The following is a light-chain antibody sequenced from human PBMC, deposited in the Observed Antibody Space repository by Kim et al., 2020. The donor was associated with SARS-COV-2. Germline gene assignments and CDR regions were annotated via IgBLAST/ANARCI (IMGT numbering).Light chain of an antibody. CDR3: QAWDNSALYV. Sequence: VSPGQTANITCSGDKLGHRYASWYQQKPGQPPLLVIYQDTKRPSGIPERFSGSTSGNTATLTITGAQAMDEADYYCQAWDNSALYVFGPGTQLTVL. CDR1: KLGHRY. J-gene: IGLJ1*01. V-gene: IGLV3-1*01. CDR2: QDT.